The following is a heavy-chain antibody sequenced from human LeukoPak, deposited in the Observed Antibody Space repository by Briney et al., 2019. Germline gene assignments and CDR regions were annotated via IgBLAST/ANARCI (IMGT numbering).Heavy chain of an antibody. D-gene: IGHD1-26*01. CDR2: IKNKADRGEI. V-gene: IGHV3-15*07. CDR1: GFIFSDTY. Sequence: GGSLRLSCAASGFIFSDTYINWVRQIPGMGLEWVGLIKNKADRGEIEYAAPVKDRFTISRDDSKNTVYLQMSSLKTEDTAVYYCTTASSGSMPYWGQGTLVTVSS. CDR3: TTASSGSMPY. J-gene: IGHJ4*02.